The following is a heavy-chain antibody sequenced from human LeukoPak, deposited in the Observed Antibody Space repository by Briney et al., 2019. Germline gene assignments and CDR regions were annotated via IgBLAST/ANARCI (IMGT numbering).Heavy chain of an antibody. V-gene: IGHV4-59*08. Sequence: PSETLSLTCTVSGGSISSYYWSWIRQPPGKGLEWIGYIYYSGSTNYNPSLKSRVTISVDTSKNQFSLKLSSVTAADTAVYYCARHPSGGDLYFDYWGQGTLVTVSS. CDR3: ARHPSGGDLYFDY. D-gene: IGHD1-26*01. CDR1: GGSISSYY. J-gene: IGHJ4*02. CDR2: IYYSGST.